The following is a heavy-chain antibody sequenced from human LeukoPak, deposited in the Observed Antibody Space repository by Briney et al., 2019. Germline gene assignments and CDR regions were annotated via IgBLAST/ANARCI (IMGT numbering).Heavy chain of an antibody. Sequence: ASVKVSCKASGYTLTGYYMHWVRQAPGQGLEWMGWMNPNSGGTKYARKFQGRVTMTRDTSISTAYMELSRLRSDDTAMYYCARDKLGLGELSLYDQRGQGTLVTVFS. CDR1: GYTLTGYY. D-gene: IGHD3-16*02. CDR3: ARDKLGLGELSLYDQ. CDR2: MNPNSGGT. V-gene: IGHV1-2*02. J-gene: IGHJ4*02.